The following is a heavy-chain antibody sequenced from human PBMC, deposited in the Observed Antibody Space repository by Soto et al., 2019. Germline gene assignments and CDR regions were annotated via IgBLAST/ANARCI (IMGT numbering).Heavy chain of an antibody. V-gene: IGHV1-18*01. J-gene: IGHJ4*02. CDR3: SRVVWWDYDYVWGSYRNMGYYFDY. CDR1: GYTFTSYG. CDR2: ISAYNGNT. D-gene: IGHD3-16*02. Sequence: QVQLVQSGAEVKKPGASVKVSCKASGYTFTSYGISWVRQAPGQGLEWMGWISAYNGNTNYAQKLQGRVTMTTDTSTNTAYRELRSLRSDDPAVYYCSRVVWWDYDYVWGSYRNMGYYFDYWGQGTLVTVSS.